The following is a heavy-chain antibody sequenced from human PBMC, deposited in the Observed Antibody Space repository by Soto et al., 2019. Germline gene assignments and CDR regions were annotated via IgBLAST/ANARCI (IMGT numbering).Heavy chain of an antibody. D-gene: IGHD1-26*01. CDR2: TSFSGYT. CDR3: VRGGNPYHYATSGPGTFDK. CDR1: GDSVRSGDSY. J-gene: IGHJ4*02. V-gene: IGHV4-30-4*01. Sequence: QVQLQESGPGLVKPSQTLSLTCSVSGDSVRSGDSYCSWIRQPPGKALEWIGYTSFSGYTSYSPSLKSRVTISVDMSKSQFSLRLTSVTAADTDVYYCVRGGNPYHYATSGPGTFDKWGQGTLVSVSS.